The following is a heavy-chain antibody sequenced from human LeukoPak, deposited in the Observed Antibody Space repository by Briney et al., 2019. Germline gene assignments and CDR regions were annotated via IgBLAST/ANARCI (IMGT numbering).Heavy chain of an antibody. Sequence: GASVKVSCKASGDTFTNYGISWVRQAPGQGLEWMGWISAYNSNTNYAQKFQGRVTITTDTATTTAYMELRSLRSDDTAVYFCASGYYDILTGYNNREYFQYWGQGTLVTVSS. D-gene: IGHD3-9*01. CDR3: ASGYYDILTGYNNREYFQY. V-gene: IGHV1-18*01. CDR1: GDTFTNYG. J-gene: IGHJ1*01. CDR2: ISAYNSNT.